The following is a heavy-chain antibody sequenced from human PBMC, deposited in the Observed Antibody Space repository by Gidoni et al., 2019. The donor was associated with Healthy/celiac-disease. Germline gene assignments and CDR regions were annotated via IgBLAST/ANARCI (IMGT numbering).Heavy chain of an antibody. CDR2: ISYDGSNK. V-gene: IGHV3-30*04. Sequence: QVQLVESGGGVVQPGRSLRLSCAASGFTFSGYAIHWVRQAPGKGLEWVAVISYDGSNKYYADSVRGRFTISRDNSKNTLYLQMNSLRAEDTAVYYCARPAGRSTSCYTCYYYYMDVWGKGTTVTVSS. J-gene: IGHJ6*03. D-gene: IGHD2-2*02. CDR1: GFTFSGYA. CDR3: ARPAGRSTSCYTCYYYYMDV.